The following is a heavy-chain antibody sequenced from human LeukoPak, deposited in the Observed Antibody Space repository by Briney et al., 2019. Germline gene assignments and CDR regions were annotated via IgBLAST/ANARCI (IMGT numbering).Heavy chain of an antibody. CDR3: AKDDTRAYYYDSSGYYLVDY. CDR2: ISGSGGST. CDR1: GFTFSSYA. J-gene: IGHJ4*02. V-gene: IGHV3-23*01. Sequence: GGSLRLSCAASGFTFSSYAMSWVRQAPGKGLEWVPAISGSGGSTYYADSVKGRFTISRDNSKSTLYLQMNSLRAADTAVYYCAKDDTRAYYYDSSGYYLVDYWGQGTLVTVSP. D-gene: IGHD3-22*01.